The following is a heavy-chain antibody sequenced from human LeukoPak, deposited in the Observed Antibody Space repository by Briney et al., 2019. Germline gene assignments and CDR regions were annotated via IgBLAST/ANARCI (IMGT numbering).Heavy chain of an antibody. Sequence: GGSLRLSCAASGFTFSSYAMRWVRQAPGKGLEWVATITGSDGSTYYADSVKGRFTISRDNSKNTLYLQMNSLRAEDTAVYYCAKDSPQHVHINSGWYFDYWGQGTLVTVSS. CDR3: AKDSPQHVHINSGWYFDY. D-gene: IGHD6-19*01. CDR1: GFTFSSYA. CDR2: ITGSDGST. V-gene: IGHV3-23*01. J-gene: IGHJ4*02.